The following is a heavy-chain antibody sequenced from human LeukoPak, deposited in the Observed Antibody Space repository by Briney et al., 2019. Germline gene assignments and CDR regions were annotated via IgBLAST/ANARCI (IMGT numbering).Heavy chain of an antibody. CDR1: GYTFTGYY. CDR2: INPTIGGT. Sequence: ASVKVSCKASGYTFTGYYIHWVRQAPGQGLEWMGWINPTIGGTNYAQKFQDRVTMTTDTSTRTAYMEVGRLRSAETAVYYCRRGSWQIAEEVPWGQGTLVTVSS. V-gene: IGHV1-2*02. CDR3: RRGSWQIAEEVP. D-gene: IGHD3-10*01. J-gene: IGHJ5*02.